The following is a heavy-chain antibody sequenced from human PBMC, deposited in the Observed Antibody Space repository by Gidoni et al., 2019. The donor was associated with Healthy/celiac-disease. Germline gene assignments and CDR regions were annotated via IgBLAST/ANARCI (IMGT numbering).Heavy chain of an antibody. Sequence: QVQLVQSGAEVKKPGASVKVSCKASGYTFTSYYMHWVRQAPGQGLEWMGIINPSGGSTSYAQKFQGRVTMTRDTSTSTVYMELSSLRSEDTAVYYCARVFGGLYSNFYFDYWGQGTLVTVSS. J-gene: IGHJ4*02. CDR2: INPSGGST. CDR1: GYTFTSYY. V-gene: IGHV1-46*03. CDR3: ARVFGGLYSNFYFDY. D-gene: IGHD4-4*01.